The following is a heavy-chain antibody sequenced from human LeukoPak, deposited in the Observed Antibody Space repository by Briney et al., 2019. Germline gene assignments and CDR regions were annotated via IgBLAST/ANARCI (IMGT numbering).Heavy chain of an antibody. CDR2: IKSDGSTT. Sequence: PGESLRLSCAASGFTFSTYWMHWVRQAPGKGLVWVSRIKSDGSTTNYGDSVKDRFTISRDNAKNTLYLQMNSLRADDTAVYYCARDPVGGRPVLWGQGTLVTVSS. CDR1: GFTFSTYW. CDR3: ARDPVGGRPVL. D-gene: IGHD1-26*01. J-gene: IGHJ4*02. V-gene: IGHV3-74*01.